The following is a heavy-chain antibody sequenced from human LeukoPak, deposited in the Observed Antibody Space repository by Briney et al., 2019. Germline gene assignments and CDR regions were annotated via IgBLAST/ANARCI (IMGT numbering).Heavy chain of an antibody. CDR2: ISYDGSNK. D-gene: IGHD6-13*01. CDR1: GFTFSSYA. CDR3: ARDYIAAAGKTYYYYGMDV. J-gene: IGHJ6*02. Sequence: PGGSLRLSCAASGFTFSSYAMHWARQAPGKGLEWVAVISYDGSNKYHADSVKGRFTISRDNSKNTLYLQMNSLRAKDTAVYYCARDYIAAAGKTYYYYGMDVWGQGTTVTVSS. V-gene: IGHV3-30-3*01.